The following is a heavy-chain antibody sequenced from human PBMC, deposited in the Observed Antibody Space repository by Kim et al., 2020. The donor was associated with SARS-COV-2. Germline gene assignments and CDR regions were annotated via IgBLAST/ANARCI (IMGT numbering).Heavy chain of an antibody. D-gene: IGHD3-10*01. CDR1: GYTFINYA. J-gene: IGHJ5*02. CDR3: ARGQYGSISNNWFDL. V-gene: IGHV1-3*01. Sequence: ASVKVSCKASGYTFINYAMHWVRQAPGQRPEWMGWINPANGNTRYSQNFQGRVTTTRDTSATTVYMELTAQRSEDTAVYYCARGQYGSISNNWFDLWGQGTLVTVSS. CDR2: INPANGNT.